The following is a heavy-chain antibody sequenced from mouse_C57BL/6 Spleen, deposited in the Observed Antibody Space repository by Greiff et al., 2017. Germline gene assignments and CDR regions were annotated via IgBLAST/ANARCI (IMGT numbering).Heavy chain of an antibody. V-gene: IGHV14-4*01. J-gene: IGHJ2*01. D-gene: IGHD2-2*01. Sequence: EVQLQQSGAELVRPGASVKLSCTASGFNIKDDYMHWVKQRPEQGLEWIGWIDPENGDTEYASNFQGKATITADTSSNTAYLQLSSLTSEDTAVYYCTTASTMVTTRFDYWGQGTTLTVSS. CDR2: IDPENGDT. CDR3: TTASTMVTTRFDY. CDR1: GFNIKDDY.